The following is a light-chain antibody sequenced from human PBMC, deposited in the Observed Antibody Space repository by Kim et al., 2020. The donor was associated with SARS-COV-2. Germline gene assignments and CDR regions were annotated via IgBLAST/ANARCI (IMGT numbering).Light chain of an antibody. V-gene: IGLV1-40*01. CDR2: HNN. CDR1: SSNIGAGYD. Sequence: VTLACPGTSSNIGAGYDVHWYQQFPGTAPKLLIYHNNNRPSGVPDRFSGSRSGTSASLAITGLQAEDEADYYCQSYDISLSGSKVFGGGTQLTVL. J-gene: IGLJ3*02. CDR3: QSYDISLSGSKV.